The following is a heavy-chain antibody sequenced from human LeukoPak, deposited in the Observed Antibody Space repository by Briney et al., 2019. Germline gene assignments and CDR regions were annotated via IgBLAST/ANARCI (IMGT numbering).Heavy chain of an antibody. CDR3: ARDRIFYYYDSSGSHSASADYFDY. D-gene: IGHD3-22*01. J-gene: IGHJ4*02. CDR2: ISSSSSTI. CDR1: GFTVSSNY. V-gene: IGHV3-48*01. Sequence: PGGSLRLSCAASGFTVSSNYMSWVRQAPGKGLEWVSYISSSSSTIYYADSVKGRFTISRDNAKNSLYLQMNSLRAEDTAVYYCARDRIFYYYDSSGSHSASADYFDYWGQGTLVTVSS.